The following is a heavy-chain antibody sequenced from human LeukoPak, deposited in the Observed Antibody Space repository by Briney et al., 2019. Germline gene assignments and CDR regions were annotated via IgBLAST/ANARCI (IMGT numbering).Heavy chain of an antibody. D-gene: IGHD6-13*01. J-gene: IGHJ4*02. Sequence: GGSLRLSCAASGFTFSSYAMSWVRQAPGKGLEWVSAISGSGGSTYYADSVKGRFTISRDNSKNTLYLQMNSLRAEDTAVYYCARDEGSSPHQTENNDYWGQGTLVTVSS. V-gene: IGHV3-23*01. CDR1: GFTFSSYA. CDR2: ISGSGGST. CDR3: ARDEGSSPHQTENNDY.